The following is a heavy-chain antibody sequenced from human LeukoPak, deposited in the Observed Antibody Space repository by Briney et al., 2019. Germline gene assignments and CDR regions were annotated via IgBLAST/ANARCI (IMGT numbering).Heavy chain of an antibody. CDR3: AREDSSGSGDFDY. V-gene: IGHV3-21*01. CDR2: ISSSSSYI. Sequence: GGSLRLSCAASGFTFSSYSMNWVRQAPGKGLEWVSSISSSSSYIYYADSVKGRFTISRDNAKNTLYLQMNSLRAGDTAVYYCAREDSSGSGDFDYWGQGTLVTVSS. J-gene: IGHJ4*02. D-gene: IGHD3-22*01. CDR1: GFTFSSYS.